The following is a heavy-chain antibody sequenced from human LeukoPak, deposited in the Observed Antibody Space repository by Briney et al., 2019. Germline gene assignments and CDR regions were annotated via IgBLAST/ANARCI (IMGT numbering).Heavy chain of an antibody. J-gene: IGHJ6*02. D-gene: IGHD2-15*01. Sequence: PGGSLRLSCAASGFTFSNYAMSWVRQAPGKGLEWVSTLSGSGGSTHYSDSVKGRFTISRDNSKDTLYLQMNSLRVEDTAIYYCAKVPDCSGINFQWSPYHHHGVDVWGQGTAVTVSS. CDR1: GFTFSNYA. CDR2: LSGSGGST. V-gene: IGHV3-23*01. CDR3: AKVPDCSGINFQWSPYHHHGVDV.